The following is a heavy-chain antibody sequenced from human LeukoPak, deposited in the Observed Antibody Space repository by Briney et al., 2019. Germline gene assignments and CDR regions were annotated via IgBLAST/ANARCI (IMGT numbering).Heavy chain of an antibody. CDR2: IFHSGST. CDR3: ARNLIPEQLVLNF. D-gene: IGHD6-13*01. CDR1: RYSISSDYY. Sequence: SETLSLTCTVSRYSISSDYYYWDWIRQPPGKGLEWIGSIFHSGSTYYNPSLKSRVTMSVDTSKNQFSLNLRSVTPEDTAVYYCARNLIPEQLVLNFWGQGTLVTVSS. J-gene: IGHJ4*02. V-gene: IGHV4-38-2*02.